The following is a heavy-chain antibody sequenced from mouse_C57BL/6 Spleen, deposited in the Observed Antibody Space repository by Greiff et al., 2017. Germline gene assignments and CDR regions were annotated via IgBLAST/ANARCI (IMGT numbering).Heavy chain of an antibody. V-gene: IGHV5-4*01. CDR1: GFTFSSYA. CDR2: ISDGGSYT. Sequence: EVKLVESGGGLVKPGGSLKLSCAASGFTFSSYAMSWVRQTPEKRLEWVATISDGGSYTYYPDNVKGRFTISRDNAKNNLYLQMSHLKSEDTAMYYCARERGYGNYEFAYWGQGTLVTVSA. J-gene: IGHJ3*01. D-gene: IGHD2-1*01. CDR3: ARERGYGNYEFAY.